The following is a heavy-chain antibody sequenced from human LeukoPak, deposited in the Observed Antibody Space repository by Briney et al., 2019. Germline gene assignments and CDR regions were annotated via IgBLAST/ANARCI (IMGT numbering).Heavy chain of an antibody. Sequence: GGSLRLSCAASGFTFRNASMSWVRQAPGKGLEWVSVIYSGGSTYYADSVKGRFTISRDNSKNTLYLQMNSLRAEDTAVYYCARGTSYGYPLDYWAREPWSPSPQ. D-gene: IGHD5-18*01. V-gene: IGHV3-66*01. CDR3: ARGTSYGYPLDY. CDR1: GFTFRNAS. CDR2: IYSGGST. J-gene: IGHJ4*02.